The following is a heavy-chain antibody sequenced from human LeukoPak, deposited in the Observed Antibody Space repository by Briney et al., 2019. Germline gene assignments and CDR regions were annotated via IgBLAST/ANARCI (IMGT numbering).Heavy chain of an antibody. D-gene: IGHD4-17*01. CDR1: AFTFSRYG. J-gene: IGHJ4*02. CDR2: IRYDGSNK. V-gene: IGHV3-30*02. CDR3: AKEIWPTVTTPGWTYFDY. Sequence: GGSLRLSCAASAFTFSRYGMHWDRQAPGKGLEWVAFIRYDGSNKYYADSVKGRFTISRDNSKNTLYLQMNSLRAEDTAVYYCAKEIWPTVTTPGWTYFDYWGQGALVTVSS.